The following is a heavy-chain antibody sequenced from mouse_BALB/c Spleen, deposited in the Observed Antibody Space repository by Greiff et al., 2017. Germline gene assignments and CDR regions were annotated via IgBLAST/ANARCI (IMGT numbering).Heavy chain of an antibody. CDR1: GFTFSSFG. CDR3: ARSSYYDYAMDY. CDR2: ISSGSSTI. D-gene: IGHD2-10*01. J-gene: IGHJ4*01. Sequence: EVQGVESGGGLVQPGGSRKLSCAASGFTFSSFGMHWVRQAPEKGLEWVAYISSGSSTIYYADTVKGRFTISRDNPKNTLFLQMTSLRSEDTAMYYCARSSYYDYAMDYWGQGTSVTVSS. V-gene: IGHV5-17*02.